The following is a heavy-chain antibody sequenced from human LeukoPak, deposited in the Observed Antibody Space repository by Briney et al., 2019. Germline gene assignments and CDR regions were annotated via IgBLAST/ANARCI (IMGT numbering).Heavy chain of an antibody. CDR1: GFTFSSYA. D-gene: IGHD2-2*01. J-gene: IGHJ5*02. CDR3: AKEGVVVVPAALLRQFDP. Sequence: GGSLRLSCAASGFTFSSYAMSWVRQAPGKGLEWVSAISGSGGSTYYADSVKGRLTISRDNSKNTLYLQMNSLRAEDTAVYYCAKEGVVVVPAALLRQFDPWGQGTLVTVSS. CDR2: ISGSGGST. V-gene: IGHV3-23*01.